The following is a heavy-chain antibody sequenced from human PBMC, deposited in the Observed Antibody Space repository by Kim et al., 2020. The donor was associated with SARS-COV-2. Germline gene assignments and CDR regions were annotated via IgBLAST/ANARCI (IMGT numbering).Heavy chain of an antibody. J-gene: IGHJ4*02. D-gene: IGHD3-10*01. CDR3: ATYPYYGSGSYYRY. V-gene: IGHV1-24*01. Sequence: AKKFQGRVTMTEDTATDTAYMELSSLRSEDTAVYYCATYPYYGSGSYYRYWGQGTLVTVSS.